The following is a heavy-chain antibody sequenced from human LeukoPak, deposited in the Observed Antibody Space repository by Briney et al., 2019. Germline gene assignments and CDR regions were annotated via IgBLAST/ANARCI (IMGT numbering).Heavy chain of an antibody. CDR3: ANGQQDPDYYMDV. CDR2: ISNSGRT. CDR1: GGSISNGYQ. V-gene: IGHV4-38-2*01. J-gene: IGHJ6*03. D-gene: IGHD6-13*01. Sequence: SETLSLTCSIVGGSISNGYQWGWIRQPPGKGLEWIGSISNSGRTNYNPSLKSRVTMSVDTSKNQFSLKLNSVTAADTAVYFCANGQQDPDYYMDVWGKGTTVTVSS.